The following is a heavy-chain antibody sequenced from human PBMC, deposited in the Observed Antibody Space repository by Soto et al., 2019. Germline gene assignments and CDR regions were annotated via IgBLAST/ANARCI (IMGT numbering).Heavy chain of an antibody. Sequence: QVQLVESGGGVVRPGMSLRLSCGVSGLNVRSQSIHWVRQAPSEGPEWVAVISYDGTTKYYAESVKGRFSISRDEAKNTVDLQMDSLRGDDTGIYYCAAPTGAYGLISFDVWGRGTMVTVSS. CDR2: ISYDGTTK. D-gene: IGHD7-27*01. CDR3: AAPTGAYGLISFDV. V-gene: IGHV3-30-3*01. CDR1: GLNVRSQS. J-gene: IGHJ3*01.